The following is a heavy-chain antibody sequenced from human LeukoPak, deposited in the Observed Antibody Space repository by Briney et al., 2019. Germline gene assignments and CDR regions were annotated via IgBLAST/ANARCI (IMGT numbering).Heavy chain of an antibody. D-gene: IGHD1-7*01. CDR1: GFTFNYAW. J-gene: IGHJ6*02. V-gene: IGHV3-15*04. CDR2: TVSEIDGGTT. Sequence: GGSLRLSCAASGFTFNYAWMSWVRQVPGKGLEWVGQTVSEIDGGTTDYVTPVKGRFTISRDDSKSTLYLQMNSLKIEDTAVYYCTTDEDWNYARKDVWGQGATVIVSS. CDR3: TTDEDWNYARKDV.